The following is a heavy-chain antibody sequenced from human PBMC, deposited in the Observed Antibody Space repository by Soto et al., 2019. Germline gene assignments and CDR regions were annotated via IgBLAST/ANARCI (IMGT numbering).Heavy chain of an antibody. CDR2: IYSGGST. Sequence: PGGSLRLSCAASVFTVSSNYMSWVRQAPGKGLEWVSVIYSGGSTYYADSVKGRFTISRDNSKNTLYLQMNSLRAEDKAVYYCATAHGDYYDYYGMDFWGQGTTVTVSS. V-gene: IGHV3-53*01. CDR3: ATAHGDYYDYYGMDF. CDR1: VFTVSSNY. D-gene: IGHD3-10*01. J-gene: IGHJ6*02.